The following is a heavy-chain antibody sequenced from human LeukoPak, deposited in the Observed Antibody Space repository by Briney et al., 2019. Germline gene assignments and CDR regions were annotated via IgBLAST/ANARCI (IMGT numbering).Heavy chain of an antibody. J-gene: IGHJ4*02. Sequence: PSETLSLTCTVSGGSISSSSYYWGWIRQPPGKGLEWIGSIYYSGSTYYNPSLKSRVTISVDTSKNQFSLKLSSVTAADTAVYYCARYSFDFDYWGQGTLVTVSS. CDR3: ARYSFDFDY. D-gene: IGHD2-21*01. CDR1: GGSISSSSYY. V-gene: IGHV4-39*07. CDR2: IYYSGST.